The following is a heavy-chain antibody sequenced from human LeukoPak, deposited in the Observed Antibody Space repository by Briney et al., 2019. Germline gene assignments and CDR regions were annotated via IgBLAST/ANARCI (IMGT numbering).Heavy chain of an antibody. CDR1: GFTFSNFE. CDR2: ISSSGGTI. J-gene: IGHJ4*02. Sequence: SGGSLRLSCAASGFTFSNFEMNWVRQAPGKGLEWVSYISSSGGTIYYADSVKGRFTISRDNAKNSRHLQMNSLRAEDTAVYYCARGFIFDYWGQGTLVTVSS. CDR3: ARGFIFDY. V-gene: IGHV3-48*03.